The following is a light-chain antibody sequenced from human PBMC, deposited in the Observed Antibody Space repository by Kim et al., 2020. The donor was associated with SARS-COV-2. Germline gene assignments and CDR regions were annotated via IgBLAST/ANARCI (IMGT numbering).Light chain of an antibody. CDR3: AAWDDSLSGVV. CDR2: RND. CDR1: SSNLGSNY. V-gene: IGLV1-47*01. Sequence: QRVTISCSGSSSNLGSNYVYWYQQLPGTAPKLLIYRNDQRPSGVPGRFSGSKSVTSASLAISGLRSEDEADYSCAAWDDSLSGVVFGGGTQLTVL. J-gene: IGLJ2*01.